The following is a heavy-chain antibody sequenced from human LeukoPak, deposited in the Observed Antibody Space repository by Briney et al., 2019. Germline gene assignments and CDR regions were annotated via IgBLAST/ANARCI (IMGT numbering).Heavy chain of an antibody. J-gene: IGHJ6*03. CDR1: GYTFTSYD. V-gene: IGHV1-8*01. Sequence: ASVKVSCKASGYTFTSYDINWVRQATGQGLEWMGWMNPNSGNTGYAQKFQSRVTMTRNTSISTAYMELSSLRSEDTAVYYCARGVYGAARYYYYYYYMDVWGKGTTVTVSS. CDR2: MNPNSGNT. CDR3: ARGVYGAARYYYYYYYMDV. D-gene: IGHD2-8*01.